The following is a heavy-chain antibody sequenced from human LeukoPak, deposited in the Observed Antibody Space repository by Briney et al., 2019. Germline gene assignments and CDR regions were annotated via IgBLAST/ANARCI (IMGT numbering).Heavy chain of an antibody. CDR2: INPSGGST. CDR1: GYTFTSYG. D-gene: IGHD5-24*01. Sequence: ASVKVSCKASGYTFTSYGISWVRQAPGQGLEWMGIINPSGGSTSYAQKFQGRVTMTRDTSTSTVYMELSSLRSEDTAVYYCATLRLRDGYLGDYWGQGTLVTVSS. J-gene: IGHJ4*02. CDR3: ATLRLRDGYLGDY. V-gene: IGHV1-46*01.